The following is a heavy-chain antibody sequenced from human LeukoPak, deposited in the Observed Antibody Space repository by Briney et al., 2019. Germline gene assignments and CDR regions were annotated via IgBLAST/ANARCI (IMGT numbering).Heavy chain of an antibody. D-gene: IGHD4-17*01. J-gene: IGHJ4*02. V-gene: IGHV4-39*07. CDR1: GGSISSGGYY. Sequence: SETLSLTCTVSGGSISSGGYYWSWIRQPPGKGLEWIGEIYHSGSTNYNPSLKSRVTISVDKSKNQFSLKLSSVTAADTAVYYCAKDYGDYIGNFDYWGQGTLVTVSS. CDR3: AKDYGDYIGNFDY. CDR2: IYHSGST.